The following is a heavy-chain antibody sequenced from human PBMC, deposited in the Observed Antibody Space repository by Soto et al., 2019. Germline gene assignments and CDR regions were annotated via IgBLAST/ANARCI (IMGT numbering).Heavy chain of an antibody. Sequence: QLQLQESGSGLVKPSQTLSLTGAVSGGSISSVGYSWSWIRQPPGKGLEWIGYIYHSGSTYYTPALKSRVTLSVGRSKNQSSRKLSSVTAADTAVYYCAAGGGLPRSSWGQGTLVTVSS. V-gene: IGHV4-30-2*01. J-gene: IGHJ5*02. CDR1: GGSISSVGYS. CDR2: IYHSGST. D-gene: IGHD5-12*01. CDR3: AAGGGLPRSS.